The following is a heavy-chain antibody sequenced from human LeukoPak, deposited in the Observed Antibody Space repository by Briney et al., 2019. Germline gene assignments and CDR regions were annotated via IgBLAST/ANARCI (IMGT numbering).Heavy chain of an antibody. CDR1: GFTFDDYG. D-gene: IGHD3/OR15-3a*01. V-gene: IGHV3-20*04. CDR3: ARDAGTGYYTSDY. J-gene: IGHJ4*02. CDR2: INWNGGNT. Sequence: GGSLRLSCAASGFTFDDYGMTWVRQAPGKGLEWVSGINWNGGNTAYADSVRGRFTISRDNAKNSLYLQMNSLRVEDTALYYCARDAGTGYYTSDYWGQGTLVTVSS.